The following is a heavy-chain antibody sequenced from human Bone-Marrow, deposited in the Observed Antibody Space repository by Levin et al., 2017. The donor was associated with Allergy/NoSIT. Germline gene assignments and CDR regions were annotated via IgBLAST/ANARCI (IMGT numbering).Heavy chain of an antibody. V-gene: IGHV3-30*18. J-gene: IGHJ6*02. CDR1: GFTFSSYG. D-gene: IGHD1-26*01. Sequence: LTCAASGFTFSSYGMHWVRQAPGKGLDWVAVISYDTTNKYYADSVKGRFTVSRDNSKSTLYLQMNSLRAEDTAVYYCAKYGGSYSVGFYYYGMDVWGQGTTVTVSS. CDR3: AKYGGSYSVGFYYYGMDV. CDR2: ISYDTTNK.